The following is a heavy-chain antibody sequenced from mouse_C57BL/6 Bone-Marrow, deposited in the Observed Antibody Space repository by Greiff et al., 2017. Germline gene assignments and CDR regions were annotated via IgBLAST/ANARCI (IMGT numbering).Heavy chain of an antibody. CDR2: IRNKANGYTT. D-gene: IGHD1-1*01. Sequence: DVQLVESGGGLVQPGGSLSLSCAASGFTFTDYYMSWVRQPPGKALEWLGFIRNKANGYTTEYSASVKGRFTISRDNSQSILYLQMNALRAEDSATYYCARWAYGSPFAYWGQGTLVTVSA. CDR1: GFTFTDYY. CDR3: ARWAYGSPFAY. V-gene: IGHV7-3*01. J-gene: IGHJ3*01.